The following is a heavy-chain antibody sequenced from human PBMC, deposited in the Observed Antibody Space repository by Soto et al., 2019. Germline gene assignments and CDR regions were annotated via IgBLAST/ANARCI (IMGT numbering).Heavy chain of an antibody. D-gene: IGHD2-2*01. J-gene: IGHJ6*02. V-gene: IGHV3-30-3*01. CDR3: ARGCISTSGSRTTDV. Sequence: QVQLVESGGGVVQPGRSLRLSCAASGFTFSSYAMHWVRQAPGKGLEWVAVISYDGSNKYYADSGKGRFTISRDNSKNELDMQMNSLRDEDTAVYYCARGCISTSGSRTTDVWGQGTKVTVSS. CDR1: GFTFSSYA. CDR2: ISYDGSNK.